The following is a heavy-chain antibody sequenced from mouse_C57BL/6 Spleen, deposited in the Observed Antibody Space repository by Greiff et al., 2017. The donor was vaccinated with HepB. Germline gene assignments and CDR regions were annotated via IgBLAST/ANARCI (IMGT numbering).Heavy chain of an antibody. CDR2: IDPNSGGT. V-gene: IGHV1-72*01. CDR3: ARGGYYYGSSLYAMDY. Sequence: QVQLQQPGAELVKPGASVKLSCKASGYTFTSYWMHWVKQRPGRGLEWIGRIDPNSGGTKYNEKFKSKATLTVDKPSSTAYMQLSSLTSDDSAVYYCARGGYYYGSSLYAMDYWGQGTSVTVSS. J-gene: IGHJ4*01. CDR1: GYTFTSYW. D-gene: IGHD1-1*01.